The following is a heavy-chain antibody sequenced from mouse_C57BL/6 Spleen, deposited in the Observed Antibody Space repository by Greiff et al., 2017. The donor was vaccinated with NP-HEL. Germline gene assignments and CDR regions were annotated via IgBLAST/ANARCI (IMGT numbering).Heavy chain of an antibody. CDR2: INYDGSST. Sequence: DVKLVESAGGLVQPGSSMKLSCTASGFTFSDYYMAWVRQVPEKGLEWVANINYDGSSTYYLDSLKSRFIISRDNAKNILYLQMSSLKSEDTATYYCARERDYDYMDYWGQGTSVTVSS. D-gene: IGHD2-4*01. CDR3: ARERDYDYMDY. V-gene: IGHV5-16*01. CDR1: GFTFSDYY. J-gene: IGHJ4*01.